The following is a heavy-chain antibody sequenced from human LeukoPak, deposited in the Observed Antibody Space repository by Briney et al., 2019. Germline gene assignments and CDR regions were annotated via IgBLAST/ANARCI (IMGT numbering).Heavy chain of an antibody. CDR1: GGSVSSGDYY. CDR2: IYYSGST. J-gene: IGHJ6*04. V-gene: IGHV4-30-4*01. CDR3: ARDVLRYCSSTSCYHYYYYYGMDV. Sequence: KPSETLSLTCTASGGSVSSGDYYWSWIRQPPGKGLEWIGYIYYSGSTYYNPSLKSRVTISVDTSKNQFSLKLSSVTAADTAVYYCARDVLRYCSSTSCYHYYYYYGMDVWGKGTTVTVSS. D-gene: IGHD2-2*01.